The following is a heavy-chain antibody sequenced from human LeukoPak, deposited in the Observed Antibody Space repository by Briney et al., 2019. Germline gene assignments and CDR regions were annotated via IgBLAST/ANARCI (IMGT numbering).Heavy chain of an antibody. CDR2: ISGGGIRR. CDR1: GFTFSSYA. J-gene: IGHJ4*02. Sequence: PGGSLRLSCAASGFTFSSYAMSWVRQAPGKGLEWVSDISGGGIRRNYADSVKGRFTISRDNAKNSLYLQMNSLRAEDTAVYYCARAGIAVAGFDYWGQGTLVTVSS. CDR3: ARAGIAVAGFDY. V-gene: IGHV3-23*01. D-gene: IGHD6-19*01.